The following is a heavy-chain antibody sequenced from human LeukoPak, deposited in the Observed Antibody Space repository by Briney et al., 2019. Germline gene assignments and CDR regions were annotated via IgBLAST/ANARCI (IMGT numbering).Heavy chain of an antibody. CDR1: GYTFTNHW. D-gene: IGHD1-1*01. CDR2: IDPSDSYT. J-gene: IGHJ4*02. V-gene: IGHV5-10-1*01. Sequence: PGESLSISCKGSGYTFTNHWISWVRQMPGKGLEWMGKIDPSDSYTNYSPSFQGHVTISADKSISTAYLQWSSLKASDTAIYYCARAWNFDYWGQGTLVTVSS. CDR3: ARAWNFDY.